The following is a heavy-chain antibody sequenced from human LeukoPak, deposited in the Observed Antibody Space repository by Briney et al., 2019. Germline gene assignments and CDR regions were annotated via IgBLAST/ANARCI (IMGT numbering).Heavy chain of an antibody. CDR2: ISGSGGST. D-gene: IGHD6-13*01. V-gene: IGHV3-23*01. CDR3: AKSKQQLPPPK. J-gene: IGHJ4*02. CDR1: GFTFSSYA. Sequence: GGSLRLSWAASGFTFSSYAMSWVRQAPGKGLEWVSVISGSGGSTYYADSVKGRFTISRDNSKNTLYLQMNSLRAEDTAVYYCAKSKQQLPPPKWGQGTLVTVSS.